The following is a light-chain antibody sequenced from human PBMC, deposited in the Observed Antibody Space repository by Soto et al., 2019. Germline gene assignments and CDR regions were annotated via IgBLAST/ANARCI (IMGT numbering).Light chain of an antibody. CDR2: GAS. CDR1: QNVRRH. CDR3: QQYGSSFT. Sequence: EIVLTQSPGTLSLSPGERVTLSCRASQNVRRHLAWYQQKPGQAPRLLIYGASSRATGIPDRFSGSGSGTDFTLTISRLEPEDFAVYYCQQYGSSFTFGPGTKVDIK. J-gene: IGKJ3*01. V-gene: IGKV3-20*01.